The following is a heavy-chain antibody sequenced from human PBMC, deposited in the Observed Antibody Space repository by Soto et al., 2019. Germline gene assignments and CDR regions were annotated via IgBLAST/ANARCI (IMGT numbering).Heavy chain of an antibody. J-gene: IGHJ5*02. CDR3: ARDYSSSFWFDP. CDR2: ISSSGSTI. D-gene: IGHD6-6*01. V-gene: IGHV3-11*01. Sequence: GGSLRLSCAASGFTFSDYYMSWIRQAPGKGLEWVSYISSSGSTIYYTDSVKGRFTISRDNAKNSLYLQMNSLRAEDTAVYYCARDYSSSFWFDPWGQGTLVTVSS. CDR1: GFTFSDYY.